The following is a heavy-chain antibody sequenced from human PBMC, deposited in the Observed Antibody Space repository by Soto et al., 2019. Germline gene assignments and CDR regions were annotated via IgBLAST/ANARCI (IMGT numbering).Heavy chain of an antibody. CDR1: GGPTTTDNY. CDR3: AREGGVSPDGVLYYFDS. D-gene: IGHD2-8*01. J-gene: IGHJ4*02. CDR2: IYYSGST. Sequence: PSETLSLTCSVSGGPTTTDNYWSWIRQTPGKGLEWIGHIYYSGSTDYNPSLKSRVTISIDTSKNQFSLKLRSVTAADTAVYYCAREGGVSPDGVLYYFDSWGQGTLVTVSS. V-gene: IGHV4-30-4*01.